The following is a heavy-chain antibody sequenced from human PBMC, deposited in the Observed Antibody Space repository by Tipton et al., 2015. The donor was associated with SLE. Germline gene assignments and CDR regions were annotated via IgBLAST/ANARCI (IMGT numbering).Heavy chain of an antibody. V-gene: IGHV1-18*01. D-gene: IGHD3-10*01. Sequence: QSGPEVKNPGASVKVSCKTSGYTFTNHGISWVRQAPGHGLEWVGWIHTYNGKTDNAENFQGRVTVTTHTSTPTVYMQLESLRADDSAIYYCARGSWGYWFFDLWGRGTPVIVSS. CDR2: IHTYNGKT. CDR3: ARGSWGYWFFDL. CDR1: GYTFTNHG. J-gene: IGHJ2*01.